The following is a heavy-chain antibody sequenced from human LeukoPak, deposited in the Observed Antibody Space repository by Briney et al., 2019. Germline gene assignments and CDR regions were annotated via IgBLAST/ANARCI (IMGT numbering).Heavy chain of an antibody. V-gene: IGHV1-18*01. J-gene: IGHJ4*02. Sequence: ASVKVSCKASGYTFVTYGISWVRQAPGQGLEWMGWISPHNGNTKYAQKFQGRVTMTTDTSTSTAHMELRSLRSDDTAIYYCAXXXXVLVPAASDYWGPGTLVTVSS. CDR2: ISPHNGNT. CDR1: GYTFVTYG. D-gene: IGHD2-2*01. CDR3: AXXXXVLVPAASDY.